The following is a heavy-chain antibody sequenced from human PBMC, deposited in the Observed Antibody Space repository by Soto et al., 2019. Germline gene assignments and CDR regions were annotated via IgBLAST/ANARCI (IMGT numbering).Heavy chain of an antibody. D-gene: IGHD3-16*01. V-gene: IGHV3-23*01. CDR3: AKRGDSYYYGMTV. CDR2: ISARSDNT. J-gene: IGHJ6*02. Sequence: EVQLLASGGGLVQPGGSLRLSCAASGFTFYSYAMDWVRQVPGKGLEWVSSISARSDNTYYADSVKGRFTISRDHSKSTLYLQVNSLRAEDTAIYYCAKRGDSYYYGMTVWGQGTTVTVSS. CDR1: GFTFYSYA.